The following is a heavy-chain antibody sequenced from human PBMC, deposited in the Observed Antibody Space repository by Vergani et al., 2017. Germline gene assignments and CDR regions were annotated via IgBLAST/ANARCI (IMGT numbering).Heavy chain of an antibody. D-gene: IGHD1-14*01. V-gene: IGHV3-33*01. CDR3: ARDVRLLYNRFDP. CDR2: TWYDGNNK. Sequence: QVQLVESGGGVVQPGRSLRLSCAASGFTFNQYGMHWVRQAPGKGLEWVAVTWYDGNNKQYADSVKGRFTISRDNSKSTMYLQMNRLRDEDTGVYYCARDVRLLYNRFDPWGQGTLVTVSS. J-gene: IGHJ5*02. CDR1: GFTFNQYG.